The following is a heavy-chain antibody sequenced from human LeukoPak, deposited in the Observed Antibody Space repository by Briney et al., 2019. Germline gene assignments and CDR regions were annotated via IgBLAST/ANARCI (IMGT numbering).Heavy chain of an antibody. D-gene: IGHD4-23*01. V-gene: IGHV1-18*01. CDR2: ISAYNGNT. J-gene: IGHJ3*02. CDR3: AVTYGGNSGGAFDI. Sequence: ASVKVSCTASGYTFSSYGISWVRQAPGQGLEWMGWISAYNGNTDYAQKLQGRVTMITDTSISTAYMELSRLRSDDTAVYYCAVTYGGNSGGAFDIWGQGTMVTVSS. CDR1: GYTFSSYG.